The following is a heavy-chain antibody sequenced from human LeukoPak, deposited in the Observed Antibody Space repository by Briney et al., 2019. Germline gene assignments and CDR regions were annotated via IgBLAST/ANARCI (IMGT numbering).Heavy chain of an antibody. D-gene: IGHD3-16*01. CDR3: ARVSRRDYDYVWGSSHPPFDY. V-gene: IGHV4-38-2*01. CDR2: TYLSGST. CDR1: GYSISSGYY. J-gene: IGHJ4*02. Sequence: PSETLSLTCAVSGYSISSGYYWGRIRQPPGKGLEWIGSTYLSGSTYYNPSLKSRVTISVDTSKNQFSLKLSSVTAADTAVYYCARVSRRDYDYVWGSSHPPFDYWGQGTLVSVSS.